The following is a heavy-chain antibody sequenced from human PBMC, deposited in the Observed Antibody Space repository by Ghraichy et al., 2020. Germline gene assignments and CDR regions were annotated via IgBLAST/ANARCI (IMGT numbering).Heavy chain of an antibody. CDR2: ISGSGGST. Sequence: GGSLRLSCAASGFTFSSYAMSWVRQAPGKGLEWVSAISGSGGSTYYADSVKGRFTISRDNFKNTLYLQMNSLRAEDTAVYYCAKARYSSSSRVSLAYYGMDVWGQGTTVTVSS. CDR3: AKARYSSSSRVSLAYYGMDV. V-gene: IGHV3-23*01. J-gene: IGHJ6*02. D-gene: IGHD6-6*01. CDR1: GFTFSSYA.